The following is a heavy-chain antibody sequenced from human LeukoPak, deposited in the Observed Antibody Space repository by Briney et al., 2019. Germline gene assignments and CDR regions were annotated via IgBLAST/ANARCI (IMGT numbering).Heavy chain of an antibody. V-gene: IGHV3-23*01. CDR2: ISGSGGST. J-gene: IGHJ4*02. Sequence: PGGSLRLSCAASGFTFSIYAMSWVRQAPGKGLEWVSAISGSGGSTYYADSVKGRFTISRDNSKNTLYLQMNSLRDEDTAVYYCAKDDGVAGKRTFDCWGQGTLVSASS. D-gene: IGHD6-19*01. CDR3: AKDDGVAGKRTFDC. CDR1: GFTFSIYA.